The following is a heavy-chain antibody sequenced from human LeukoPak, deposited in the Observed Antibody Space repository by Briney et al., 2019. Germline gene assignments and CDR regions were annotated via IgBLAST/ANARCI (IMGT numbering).Heavy chain of an antibody. CDR3: ASGGYSDSYYYYYYMDV. CDR2: IYHSGST. V-gene: IGHV4-4*02. Sequence: PSGTLSLTCAVSGGSISSSNWWSWVRQPPGKGLEWIGEIYHSGSTNYNPSLKSRVTISVDKSKNQFSLKLSSVTAADTAVYYCASGGYSDSYYYYYYMDVWGKGTTVTVSS. J-gene: IGHJ6*03. D-gene: IGHD2-2*03. CDR1: GGSISSSNW.